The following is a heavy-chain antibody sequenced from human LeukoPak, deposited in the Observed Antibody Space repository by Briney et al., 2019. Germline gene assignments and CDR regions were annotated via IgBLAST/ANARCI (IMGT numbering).Heavy chain of an antibody. CDR1: GGTFSSYA. CDR2: IIPIFGTA. CDR3: ARERNTVTTSFDY. Sequence: SVKVSCKASGGTFSSYAISWVRQAPGQGLEWMGGIIPIFGTANYAQKFQGRVTITADKSTSTAYMELSSLRSEDTAMYYCARERNTVTTSFDYWGEGTLVTVSS. V-gene: IGHV1-69*06. J-gene: IGHJ4*02. D-gene: IGHD4-17*01.